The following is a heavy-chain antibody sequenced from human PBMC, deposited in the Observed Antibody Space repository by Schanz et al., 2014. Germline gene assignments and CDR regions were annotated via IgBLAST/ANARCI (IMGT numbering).Heavy chain of an antibody. CDR2: INPSGVST. V-gene: IGHV1-46*02. D-gene: IGHD6-6*01. J-gene: IGHJ4*02. Sequence: QVQLVQSGAAVRKPGSSVKVSCKDSGGTFNNYAISWVRQAPGQGLEWLGIINPSGVSTSSAQEFQGRVTMTRDTSTSTLQMELSSLRSEDTAVYYCARGGAYRSPSPVFYFDYWGQGTLVTVSS. CDR3: ARGGAYRSPSPVFYFDY. CDR1: GGTFNNYA.